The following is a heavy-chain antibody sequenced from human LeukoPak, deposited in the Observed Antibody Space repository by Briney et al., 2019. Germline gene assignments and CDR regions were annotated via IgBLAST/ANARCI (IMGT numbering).Heavy chain of an antibody. J-gene: IGHJ6*03. CDR1: GGTFSSYA. D-gene: IGHD3-10*01. CDR2: IIPIFGTA. CDR3: AYSGSYYKTYYYYYYMDV. V-gene: IGHV1-69*13. Sequence: SVKVSCKASGGTFSSYAISWVRQAPGQGLEWMGGIIPIFGTANYAQKFQGRVTITADESTSTAYMELSSLRSEDTAVYYCAYSGSYYKTYYYYYYMDVWGKGTTVTISS.